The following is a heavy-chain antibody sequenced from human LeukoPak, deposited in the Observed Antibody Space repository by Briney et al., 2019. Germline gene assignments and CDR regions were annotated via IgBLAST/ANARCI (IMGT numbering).Heavy chain of an antibody. CDR2: IYYTGST. V-gene: IGHV4-59*08. CDR3: AGHESARDWFDP. Sequence: SETLSLTCTVSGGSISSYYWSWIRQPPGKGLECIVYIYYTGSTNYNPSLKSRVTISVDTSKNQFSLKLSSVTAADTAVYYCAGHESARDWFDPWGQGTLVTVSS. CDR1: GGSISSYY. J-gene: IGHJ5*02.